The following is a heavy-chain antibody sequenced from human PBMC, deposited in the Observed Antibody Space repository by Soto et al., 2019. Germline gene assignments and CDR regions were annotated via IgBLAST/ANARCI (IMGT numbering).Heavy chain of an antibody. CDR2: IKQDGSEK. CDR3: ARGEAIGDDP. D-gene: IGHD3-10*01. Sequence: EVQLVESGGGLAQPGGSLRLSCAASGLTFSSYWMTWVRQAPGKGLELVANIKQDGSEKYYVDSVKGRFTISRDNAKNSLYLQMNNLRVEDTAVYYCARGEAIGDDPWGHGTLVTVSS. J-gene: IGHJ5*02. CDR1: GLTFSSYW. V-gene: IGHV3-7*01.